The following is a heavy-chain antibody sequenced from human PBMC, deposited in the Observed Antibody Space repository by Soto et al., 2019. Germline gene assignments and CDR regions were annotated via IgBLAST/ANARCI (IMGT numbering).Heavy chain of an antibody. CDR2: IWYDGSNK. V-gene: IGHV3-33*01. CDR1: VFTFSNYG. D-gene: IGHD2-8*01. CDR3: AAQLYFTNHVCSETH. J-gene: IGHJ4*02. Sequence: GGSLRLSCSASVFTFSNYGMHWVRQAPGKGLEWVAVIWYDGSNKYYADSVKGRFTISRDNSKNTLYLQMNTLRAEDTAVYYCAAQLYFTNHVCSETHRGQGTLVT.